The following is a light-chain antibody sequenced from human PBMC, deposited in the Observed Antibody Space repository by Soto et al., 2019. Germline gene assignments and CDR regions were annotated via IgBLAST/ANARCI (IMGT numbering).Light chain of an antibody. CDR2: WAS. V-gene: IGKV4-1*01. Sequence: DIVMTQSPDSLAVSLGERATINCKSSQSVLYSSNNKNYLAWYQQKPGQPPKLLIYWASTRESGVPDRFSGSGSGIDFTHTSSNLQAEDVAVYYCQQYYSTPRWTFGQGTKVEIK. CDR1: QSVLYSSNNKNY. CDR3: QQYYSTPRWT. J-gene: IGKJ1*01.